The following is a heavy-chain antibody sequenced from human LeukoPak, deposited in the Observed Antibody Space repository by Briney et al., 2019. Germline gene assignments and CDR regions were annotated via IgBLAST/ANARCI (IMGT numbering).Heavy chain of an antibody. CDR2: VNADGGNT. V-gene: IGHV3-23*01. J-gene: IGHJ4*02. CDR3: AKRGIVIRAVILIGFHKEAHYFDS. Sequence: PGGSLRLSCAASGFTFDNYRMSSVRQAPGKGLEWVSTVNADGGNTYYADSVKGRFTIFRDNSKNTLYLQMNSLRAEDTAVYFCAKRGIVIRAVILIGFHKEAHYFDSWGQGTLVTVSS. CDR1: GFTFDNYR. D-gene: IGHD3-10*01.